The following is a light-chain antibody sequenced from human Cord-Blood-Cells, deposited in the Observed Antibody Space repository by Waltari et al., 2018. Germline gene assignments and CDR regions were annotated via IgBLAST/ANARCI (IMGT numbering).Light chain of an antibody. J-gene: IGKJ2*01. CDR3: QQYNSYPYT. V-gene: IGKV1-5*03. CDR2: KAS. Sequence: ITCRASQSISSWLAWYQQKPGKAPKLLIYKASSLESGVPSRFSGSGSGTEFTLTISSLQPDDFATYYCQQYNSYPYTFGQGTKLEIK. CDR1: QSISSW.